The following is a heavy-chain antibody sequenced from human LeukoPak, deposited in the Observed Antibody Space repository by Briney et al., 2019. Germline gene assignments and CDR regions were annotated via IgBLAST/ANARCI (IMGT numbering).Heavy chain of an antibody. Sequence: GASVKVSCKASGYAFTSYGISWVRQAPGQGLEWMGWISAYNGNTNYVQKLQGRVTMTTDTSTSTAYMELRSLRSDDTAVYYCAREDHDYSNWFDPWGQGTLVTVSS. CDR1: GYAFTSYG. V-gene: IGHV1-18*01. J-gene: IGHJ5*02. CDR3: AREDHDYSNWFDP. D-gene: IGHD4-11*01. CDR2: ISAYNGNT.